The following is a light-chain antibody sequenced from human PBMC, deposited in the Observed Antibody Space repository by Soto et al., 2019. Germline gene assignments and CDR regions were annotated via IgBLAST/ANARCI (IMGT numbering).Light chain of an antibody. V-gene: IGKV3-11*01. J-gene: IGKJ3*01. CDR3: QQRSNWPRFT. Sequence: EIVLTQSPATLSLSPGERATLSCRASQSVSSYLAWYQQKPGQAPRLLIYDASNRATGIPARFSGSGSGTEFTLTISSLEPEDVAVYYCQQRSNWPRFTFGPGTKVDIK. CDR2: DAS. CDR1: QSVSSY.